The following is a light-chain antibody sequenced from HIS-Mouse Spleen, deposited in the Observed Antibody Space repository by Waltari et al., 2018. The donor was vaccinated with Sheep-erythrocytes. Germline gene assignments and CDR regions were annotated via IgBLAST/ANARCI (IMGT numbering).Light chain of an antibody. CDR3: CSYAGSSTPWV. Sequence: QSALTQPASVSGSPGQSITISCTGTSSDVGSYNLVSWSQQHPGKAPKLMIYEGSKRPSGVANRFSGSKSGNTASLTVSGLQAEDEAGYYCCSYAGSSTPWVFGGGTKLTVL. CDR2: EGS. CDR1: SSDVGSYNL. J-gene: IGLJ3*02. V-gene: IGLV2-23*01.